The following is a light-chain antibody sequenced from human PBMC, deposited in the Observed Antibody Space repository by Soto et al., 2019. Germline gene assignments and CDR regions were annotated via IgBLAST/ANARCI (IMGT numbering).Light chain of an antibody. J-gene: IGLJ2*01. Sequence: QSVLTQPPSASGSLGQSVTISCTGTSSDVGGYNYVSWHQQHPGKAPKVMIYEVTKRPPGVPDRFSGSKSGNTASLTVSGLQAEEEDDYYCSSFAGGGNPVLLGGGTKLTVL. CDR3: SSFAGGGNPVL. V-gene: IGLV2-8*01. CDR2: EVT. CDR1: SSDVGGYNY.